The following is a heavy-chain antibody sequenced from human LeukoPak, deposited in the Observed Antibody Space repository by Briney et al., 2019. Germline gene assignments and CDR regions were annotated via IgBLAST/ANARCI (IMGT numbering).Heavy chain of an antibody. J-gene: IGHJ6*03. CDR2: IIPIFGTA. D-gene: IGHD2-2*01. CDR1: GGTFSGYA. Sequence: GASVKVSCKASGGTFSGYAISWVRQAPGQGLEWMGGIIPIFGTANYAQKFQGRVTITADESTITAYMELSSLRPEDTAVYYCARAVGVVPAADYYYYYMDVWGKGTTVTVSS. CDR3: ARAVGVVPAADYYYYYMDV. V-gene: IGHV1-69*13.